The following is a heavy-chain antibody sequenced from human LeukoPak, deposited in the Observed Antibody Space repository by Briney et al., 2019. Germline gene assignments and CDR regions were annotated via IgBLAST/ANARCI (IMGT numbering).Heavy chain of an antibody. CDR1: GGSTSSSSYY. D-gene: IGHD6-13*01. CDR2: IYYSGST. CDR3: ARESISSSSWYSSYYYMDV. Sequence: SETLSLTCTVSGGSTSSSSYYWGWIRQPPGKGLEWIGSIYYSGSTYYNPSLKSRVTISVDTSKNQFSLKLSSVTAADTAVYYCARESISSSSWYSSYYYMDVWGKGTTVTVSS. V-gene: IGHV4-39*07. J-gene: IGHJ6*03.